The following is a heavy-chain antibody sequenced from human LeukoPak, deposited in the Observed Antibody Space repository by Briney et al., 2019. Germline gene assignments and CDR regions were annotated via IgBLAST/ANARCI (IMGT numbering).Heavy chain of an antibody. Sequence: WIGGINHSGSTNYNPSLKSRVTISVDTSKSQFSLKLSSVTAADTAVYYCARQLNYCSGGSCYYYGMDVWGQGTTVTVSS. J-gene: IGHJ6*02. CDR2: INHSGST. CDR3: ARQLNYCSGGSCYYYGMDV. D-gene: IGHD2-15*01. V-gene: IGHV4-34*01.